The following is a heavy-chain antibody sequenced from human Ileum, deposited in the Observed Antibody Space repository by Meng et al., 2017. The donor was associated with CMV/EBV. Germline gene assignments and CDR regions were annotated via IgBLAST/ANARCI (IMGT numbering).Heavy chain of an antibody. Sequence: ETLSLTCAASGFTFSSYSMNWVRQAPGKGLEWVSSISSSSSYIYYADSVKGRFTISRDNAKNSLYLQMNSLRAEDTAVYYCARDLGSGYLLGKTLGYWGQGTLVTVSS. CDR3: ARDLGSGYLLGKTLGY. V-gene: IGHV3-21*01. CDR2: ISSSSSYI. D-gene: IGHD3-22*01. J-gene: IGHJ4*02. CDR1: GFTFSSYS.